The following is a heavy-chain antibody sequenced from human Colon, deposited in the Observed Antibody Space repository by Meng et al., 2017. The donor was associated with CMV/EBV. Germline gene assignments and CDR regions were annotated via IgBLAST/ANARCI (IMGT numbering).Heavy chain of an antibody. J-gene: IGHJ4*02. V-gene: IGHV3-21*01. CDR3: ARAPGNYLSPYYFDF. CDR2: ISSRSTYI. Sequence: GESLKISCAASGFTFTDYSLNWVRPAPGKGLEWVSSISSRSTYISYGDSVKGRFTVSRDDAKNSLYLQMDSLRAEDTAVYYCARAPGNYLSPYYFDFWGQGTLVTVSS. CDR1: GFTFTDYS. D-gene: IGHD1-14*01.